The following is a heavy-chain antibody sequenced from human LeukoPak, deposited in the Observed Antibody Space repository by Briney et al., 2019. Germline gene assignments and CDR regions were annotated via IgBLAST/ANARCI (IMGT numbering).Heavy chain of an antibody. CDR2: IKQDGSEK. CDR1: GFTFSSYA. Sequence: EGSLRLSCAASGFTFSSYAMSWVRQAPGKGLEWVANIKQDGSEKYYVDSVKGRFTISRDNAKNSLYLQMNSLRAEDTAVYYCARGGDLITMVRGVIIHWGQGTLVTVSS. CDR3: ARGGDLITMVRGVIIH. V-gene: IGHV3-7*04. D-gene: IGHD3-10*01. J-gene: IGHJ4*02.